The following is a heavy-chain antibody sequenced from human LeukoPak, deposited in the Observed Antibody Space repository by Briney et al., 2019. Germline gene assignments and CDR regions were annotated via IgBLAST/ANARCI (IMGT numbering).Heavy chain of an antibody. D-gene: IGHD3-22*01. CDR3: AKGVDSSGYSPLDY. CDR2: ISWNSDGI. Sequence: GRSLRLSCAASGFTFDDYAMQWVRQAPGKGLEWVSGISWNSDGIGYADSVKGRFTISRDDAKNSLYLQMNSLRAEDTALYYCAKGVDSSGYSPLDYWGQGTLVTVSS. V-gene: IGHV3-9*01. J-gene: IGHJ4*02. CDR1: GFTFDDYA.